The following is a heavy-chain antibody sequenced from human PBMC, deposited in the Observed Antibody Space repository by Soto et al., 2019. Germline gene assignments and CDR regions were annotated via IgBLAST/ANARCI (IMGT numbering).Heavy chain of an antibody. CDR2: IYYIGST. CDR3: ARFLGDYKRYFVY. D-gene: IGHD4-17*01. J-gene: IGHJ4*02. V-gene: IGHV4-31*03. Sequence: PSETLSLTCTVSGGSISSGGYYWNWIRQHPGKGLEWIGYIYYIGSTYYNPSLKSRVTISLDTSKNQFSLKLSSVTAADTAVYYCARFLGDYKRYFVYWGQGILVTVFS. CDR1: GGSISSGGYY.